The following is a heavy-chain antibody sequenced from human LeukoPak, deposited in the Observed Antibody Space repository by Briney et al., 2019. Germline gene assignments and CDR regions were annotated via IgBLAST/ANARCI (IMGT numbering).Heavy chain of an antibody. Sequence: PSETLSLTCTISGGSVSDCYWSWIRQSPGKGLEWIGYIYHTGSTSYSPSLKCRVTISADTSQNQFSLKLSSVTAADTAVYYCASRKLGNDYWGQGTLVTVSS. CDR2: IYHTGST. V-gene: IGHV4-59*02. CDR1: GGSVSDCY. J-gene: IGHJ4*02. CDR3: ASRKLGNDY. D-gene: IGHD7-27*01.